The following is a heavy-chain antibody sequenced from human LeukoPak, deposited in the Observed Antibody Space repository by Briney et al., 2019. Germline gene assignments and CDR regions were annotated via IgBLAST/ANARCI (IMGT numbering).Heavy chain of an antibody. CDR2: IYSGGST. CDR1: GFTVSSNY. V-gene: IGHV3-66*01. CDR3: ASGLTFGGVIGAFDI. D-gene: IGHD3-16*02. Sequence: PGGSLRLSCAASGFTVSSNYMSWVRQAPGKGLEWVSVIYSGGSTYYADSVKGRFTISRDNSKNTLYLQMNSLRAEDTAVYYCASGLTFGGVIGAFDIWGQGTMVTVSS. J-gene: IGHJ3*02.